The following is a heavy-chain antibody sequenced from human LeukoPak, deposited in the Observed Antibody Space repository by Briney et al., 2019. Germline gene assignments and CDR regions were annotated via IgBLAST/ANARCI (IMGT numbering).Heavy chain of an antibody. CDR2: ISGSGGST. Sequence: GGSLRLSCAASGFTLSSYAMSWVRQAPGKGLEWVSAISGSGGSTYYADSVKGRFTISRDNSKNTLYLQMNSLRAEDTAVYYCAKAKRSSGYFFDYWGQGTLVTVSS. D-gene: IGHD3-22*01. CDR1: GFTLSSYA. J-gene: IGHJ4*02. V-gene: IGHV3-23*01. CDR3: AKAKRSSGYFFDY.